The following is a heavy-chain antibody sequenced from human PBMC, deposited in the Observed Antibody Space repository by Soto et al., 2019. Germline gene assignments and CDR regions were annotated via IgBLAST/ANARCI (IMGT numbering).Heavy chain of an antibody. J-gene: IGHJ6*02. CDR3: ARGRRDYDFWSGYYTPEGYYYGMDV. V-gene: IGHV4-59*01. Sequence: SETLSLTCTVSCGSISSYYWSWIRQPPGKGLEWIGYIYYSGSTNYNPSLKSRVTISVDTSKNQFSLKLSSVAAADTAVYYCARGRRDYDFWSGYYTPEGYYYGMDVWGQGTTVTVSS. CDR1: CGSISSYY. D-gene: IGHD3-3*01. CDR2: IYYSGST.